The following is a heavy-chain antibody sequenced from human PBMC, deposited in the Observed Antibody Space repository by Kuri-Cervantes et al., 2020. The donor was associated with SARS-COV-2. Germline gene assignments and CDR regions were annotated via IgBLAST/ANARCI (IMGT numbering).Heavy chain of an antibody. CDR3: AGIYGDYDLDY. CDR2: ISYDGSNK. CDR1: GGTFSSYA. V-gene: IGHV3-30-3*01. Sequence: SCKASGGTFSSYAMHWVRQAPGKGLEWVAVISYDGSNKYYADSVKGRFTISRDNSKNTLYLQMNSLRAEDTAVYYCAGIYGDYDLDYWGQGTLVTVSS. J-gene: IGHJ4*02. D-gene: IGHD4-17*01.